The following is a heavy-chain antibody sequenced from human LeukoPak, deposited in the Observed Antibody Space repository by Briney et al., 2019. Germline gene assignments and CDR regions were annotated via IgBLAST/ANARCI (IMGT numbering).Heavy chain of an antibody. D-gene: IGHD3-22*01. CDR1: GFTFSSYA. J-gene: IGHJ4*02. CDR2: ISGSGGST. Sequence: GGSLRLSCAASGFTFSSYAMSWVRQAPGKGLEWVSAISGSGGSTYYADSVKGRFTISRDNSKNTLYLQMNSLRAEDTAVYYCAKDRRGLLHLGLFDYWGQGTLVTVSS. CDR3: AKDRRGLLHLGLFDY. V-gene: IGHV3-23*01.